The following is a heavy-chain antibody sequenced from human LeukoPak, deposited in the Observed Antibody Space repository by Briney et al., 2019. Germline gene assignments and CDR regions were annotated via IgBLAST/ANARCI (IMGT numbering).Heavy chain of an antibody. CDR3: ARGIAVAGTFWFDQ. J-gene: IGHJ5*02. Sequence: GGSLRLSCAASEFTFSNYDMHWVRQAPGKGLEWVAVIWYDGSNKYYADSVKGRFTISRDNSKNTLYLQMNSLRAEDTAVYYCARGIAVAGTFWFDQWGLGTLVTVSS. CDR1: EFTFSNYD. V-gene: IGHV3-33*01. CDR2: IWYDGSNK. D-gene: IGHD6-19*01.